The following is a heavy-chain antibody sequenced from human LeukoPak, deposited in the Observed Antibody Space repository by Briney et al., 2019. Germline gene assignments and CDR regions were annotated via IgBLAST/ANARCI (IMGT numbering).Heavy chain of an antibody. J-gene: IGHJ4*02. V-gene: IGHV3-74*01. CDR3: ASVGYSAQVGY. D-gene: IGHD4-23*01. CDR1: GFTIKTHW. Sequence: GGSQRLSCAASGFTIKTHWMRWVRQAPGKGLVWVSGINSDGSSTSYADSVKGRFTISRDNAKNTLYLQMNSLRAEDTAVYYCASVGYSAQVGYWGQGTLVTVSS. CDR2: INSDGSST.